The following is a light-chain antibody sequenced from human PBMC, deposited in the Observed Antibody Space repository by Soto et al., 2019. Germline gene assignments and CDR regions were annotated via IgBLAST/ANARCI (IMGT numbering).Light chain of an antibody. CDR3: QQRSNWIYT. V-gene: IGKV3-11*01. CDR1: QSVINY. J-gene: IGKJ2*01. Sequence: EIVLTQSPATLSLSPGERATLSCRASQSVINYLAWYQQKPGQAPRLLIYDASNRATGIPARFSGSGSGTDFTLTISSLGSEDFAIYYCQQRSNWIYTFGQGTKLEIK. CDR2: DAS.